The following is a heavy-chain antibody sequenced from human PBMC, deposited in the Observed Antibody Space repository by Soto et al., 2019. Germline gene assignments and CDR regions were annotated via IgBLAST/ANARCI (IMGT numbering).Heavy chain of an antibody. Sequence: GGSLRLSCASSGFIISSYGMHWVRQAPGKGLEWVAVISYDGSNKYYADSVKGRFTISRDNSKNTLYLQMNSLRAEDTAVYYCARDSEGQFDYWGQGTLVTVSS. CDR2: ISYDGSNK. CDR3: ARDSEGQFDY. V-gene: IGHV3-30*03. J-gene: IGHJ4*02. CDR1: GFIISSYG.